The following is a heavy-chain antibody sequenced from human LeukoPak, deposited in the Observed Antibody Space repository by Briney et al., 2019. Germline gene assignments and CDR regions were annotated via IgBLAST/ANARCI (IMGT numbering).Heavy chain of an antibody. CDR2: IYSGGST. V-gene: IGHV3-53*01. Sequence: GGSLRLSCAASGLTVSRNYMSWVRQAPGKGLESVSVIYSGGSTYYADSVRGRFTISRDNSKNTLYLQMNSLRVEDTAVYYCARGLASGYPPVPFDSWGQGTLVTVSS. D-gene: IGHD3-3*01. J-gene: IGHJ4*02. CDR3: ARGLASGYPPVPFDS. CDR1: GLTVSRNY.